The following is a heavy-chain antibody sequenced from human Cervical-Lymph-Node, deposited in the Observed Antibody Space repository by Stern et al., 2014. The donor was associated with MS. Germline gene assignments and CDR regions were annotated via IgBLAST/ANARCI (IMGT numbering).Heavy chain of an antibody. CDR3: ARLPQLVDHRDYW. V-gene: IGHV1-69*01. D-gene: IGHD4-17*01. Sequence: HVQLVQSGAAVKKAGSSVKVSCKASGGTFSRYAVSWVRQAPGQGLEWMGEIIPMFGAANYAQKFQGRVTITADESTNTAYMEVSSLRSDDTAIYYCARLPQLVDHRDYWWGQGSLVTVSS. J-gene: IGHJ4*02. CDR2: IIPMFGAA. CDR1: GGTFSRYA.